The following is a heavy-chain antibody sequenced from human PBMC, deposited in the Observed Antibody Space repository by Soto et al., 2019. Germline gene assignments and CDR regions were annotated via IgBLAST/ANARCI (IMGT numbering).Heavy chain of an antibody. Sequence: QVQLVESGGGVVQPGRSLRPSCAASGFTFSRYGMHWVRQAPDKGLEWVAVIWYDGSNKYYADSVKGRFTISRDNSKNALYLQVNSLRAEDTAVYYCARDRSISLDGMDVWGQGTTVTVSS. CDR3: ARDRSISLDGMDV. J-gene: IGHJ6*02. V-gene: IGHV3-33*01. CDR1: GFTFSRYG. D-gene: IGHD6-13*01. CDR2: IWYDGSNK.